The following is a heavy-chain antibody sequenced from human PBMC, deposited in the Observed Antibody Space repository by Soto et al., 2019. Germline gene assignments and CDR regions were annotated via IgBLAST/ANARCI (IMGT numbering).Heavy chain of an antibody. CDR3: ARDRSYAMEF. J-gene: IGHJ6*02. V-gene: IGHV3-74*01. Sequence: GGSLRLSCEASGFSIRDYWMHWVRQAPGEGLVWVSCINGDASSTTYADSVKGRFTISRDDAKNTVYLQMTSLRAEDTAVYFCARDRSYAMEFWGQGTRVTVSS. CDR2: INGDASST. CDR1: GFSIRDYW.